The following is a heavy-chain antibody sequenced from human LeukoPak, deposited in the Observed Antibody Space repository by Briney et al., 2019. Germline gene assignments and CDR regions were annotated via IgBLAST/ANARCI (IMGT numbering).Heavy chain of an antibody. Sequence: GGSLRLSCAASGFTFSSYGMHWVRQAPGKGLEWVSSISSSSSYIYYADSVKGRFTISRDNAKNSLYLQMNSLRAEDTAVYYCARNNYYESSGYYLAFDYWGQGTLVTVSS. CDR1: GFTFSSYG. D-gene: IGHD3-22*01. CDR2: ISSSSSYI. J-gene: IGHJ4*02. V-gene: IGHV3-21*01. CDR3: ARNNYYESSGYYLAFDY.